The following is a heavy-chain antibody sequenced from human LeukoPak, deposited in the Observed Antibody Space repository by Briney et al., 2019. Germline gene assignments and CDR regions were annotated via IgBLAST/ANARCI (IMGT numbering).Heavy chain of an antibody. J-gene: IGHJ6*03. D-gene: IGHD6-6*01. V-gene: IGHV4-34*01. CDR2: INHSGST. CDR3: ARSYSIAARRSYYYYYYMDV. CDR1: GGPFSGYY. Sequence: SETLSLTCVVYGGPFSGYYWSWIRQPPGKGLEWIGEINHSGSTNYNPSLKSRVTISVDTSKNQFSLKLSSVTAADTAVYYCARSYSIAARRSYYYYYYMDVWGKGTTVTVSS.